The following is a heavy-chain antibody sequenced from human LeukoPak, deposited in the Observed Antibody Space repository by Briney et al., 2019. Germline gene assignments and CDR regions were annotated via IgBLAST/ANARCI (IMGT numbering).Heavy chain of an antibody. J-gene: IGHJ4*02. Sequence: ASVKVSCKASGYTFTGYYMHWVRQAPGQGLEWMGWINPNSGGTNYAQKFQGRVTMTRDTSISTAYMELSRLRSDDTAVYYCAREASYSSSWYNHFDYWGQGTLVTVSS. CDR1: GYTFTGYY. CDR2: INPNSGGT. D-gene: IGHD6-13*01. CDR3: AREASYSSSWYNHFDY. V-gene: IGHV1-2*02.